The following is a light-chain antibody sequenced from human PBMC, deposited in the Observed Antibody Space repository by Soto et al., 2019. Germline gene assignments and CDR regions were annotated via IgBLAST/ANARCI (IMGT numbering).Light chain of an antibody. CDR3: LQDYNYPRT. CDR2: GAS. Sequence: AIQMTQSPSSLSASVGDRVPITCRASQGITNDLGWYQQKPGKAPKLLIYGASNLQSGVPSRFSGSGSGTDFTLTISSLQPEDFAAYYCLQDYNYPRTFGQGTKV. CDR1: QGITND. V-gene: IGKV1-6*01. J-gene: IGKJ1*01.